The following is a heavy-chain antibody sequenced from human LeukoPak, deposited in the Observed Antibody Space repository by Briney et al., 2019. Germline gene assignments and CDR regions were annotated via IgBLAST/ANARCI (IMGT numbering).Heavy chain of an antibody. Sequence: GGSLRLSCSASGFTFSNYAMHWVRQAPGKGLEYVSGISDNGGSTYYADSVKGRFTISRDNSKNTLYLQMSSLTPEDTARYYCVNLGQWLVPDYYYGVDVRGQGTTVTVSS. J-gene: IGHJ6*02. V-gene: IGHV3-64D*06. CDR2: ISDNGGST. CDR1: GFTFSNYA. D-gene: IGHD6-19*01. CDR3: VNLGQWLVPDYYYGVDV.